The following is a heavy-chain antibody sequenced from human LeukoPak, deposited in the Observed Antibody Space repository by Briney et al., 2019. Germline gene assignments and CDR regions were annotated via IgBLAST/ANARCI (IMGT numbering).Heavy chain of an antibody. V-gene: IGHV4-59*01. D-gene: IGHD3-16*01. CDR2: IYYSGST. Sequence: SETLSLTCTVSGGSISSYYWSWIRQPPGKGPEWIAYIYYSGSTNYNPSLKSRVTISVDTSKNQFSLKLSSVTAADTAVYYCARGLPGGDYYFDYWGQGTLVTVSS. J-gene: IGHJ4*02. CDR3: ARGLPGGDYYFDY. CDR1: GGSISSYY.